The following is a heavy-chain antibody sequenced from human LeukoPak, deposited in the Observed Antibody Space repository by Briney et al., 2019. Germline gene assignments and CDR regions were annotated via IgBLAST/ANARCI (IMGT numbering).Heavy chain of an antibody. V-gene: IGHV3-74*01. CDR3: ARDNDYGSGPNYYYYYYMDV. Sequence: GGSLRLSCAASGFTFSSYWMHWVRQAPGKGLVWVSRINSDGSSTSYADSVKGRFTISRDNAKNSLYLQMNSLRAEDTAVYYCARDNDYGSGPNYYYYYYMDVWGKGTTVTVSS. CDR2: INSDGSST. D-gene: IGHD3-10*01. CDR1: GFTFSSYW. J-gene: IGHJ6*03.